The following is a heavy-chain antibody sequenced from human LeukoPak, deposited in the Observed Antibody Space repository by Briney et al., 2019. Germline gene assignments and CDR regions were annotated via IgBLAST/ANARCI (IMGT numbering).Heavy chain of an antibody. CDR1: GGSISSASYY. D-gene: IGHD6-13*01. CDR2: IYISGST. J-gene: IGHJ4*02. Sequence: SETLSLTCTVSGGSISSASYYWSWIRQPAGKGLEWIGRIYISGSTNYKSSLKSRVTISVDTSKNQFSLKLSSVTAADTAVYYCARGGGSSSWYYYFDYWGQGTLVTVSS. CDR3: ARGGGSSSWYYYFDY. V-gene: IGHV4-61*02.